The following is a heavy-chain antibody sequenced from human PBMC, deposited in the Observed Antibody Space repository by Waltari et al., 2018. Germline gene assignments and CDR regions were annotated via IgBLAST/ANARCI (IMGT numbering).Heavy chain of an antibody. CDR3: ANPLGPYSSTPRNY. J-gene: IGHJ4*02. Sequence: EVQLVESGGGLVQPGGSLRLSCAPSVFTFSSYAMSWVRQAPGKGVEWVSVISGSGGSTYYADSVKGRFTISRDKSKNTLYLQMNSRRAEDTAVYYCANPLGPYSSTPRNYWGQGTLVTVSS. D-gene: IGHD6-13*01. CDR1: VFTFSSYA. CDR2: ISGSGGST. V-gene: IGHV3-23*04.